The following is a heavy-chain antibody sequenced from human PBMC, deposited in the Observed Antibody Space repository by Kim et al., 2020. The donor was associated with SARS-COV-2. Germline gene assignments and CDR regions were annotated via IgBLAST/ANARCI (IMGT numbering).Heavy chain of an antibody. CDR2: ISGDGSNT. J-gene: IGHJ4*02. CDR1: GFTFSNYW. V-gene: IGHV3-74*01. CDR3: ARVNPHFDS. Sequence: GGSLRLSCAASGFTFSNYWMYWVRQAPGMGLLWVSRISGDGSNTLYADSVKGRFTISRDNAKNTLYLHMNSLRGEDTAVSYCARVNPHFDSWGQGTLVTVSP.